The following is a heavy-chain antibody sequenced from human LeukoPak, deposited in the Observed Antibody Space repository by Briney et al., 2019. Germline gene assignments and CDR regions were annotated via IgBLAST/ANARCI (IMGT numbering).Heavy chain of an antibody. CDR2: INGSGGST. V-gene: IGHV3-23*01. J-gene: IGHJ1*01. Sequence: GGSLRLSCAASGFTFSSYAMSWVRQAPGKGLEWVSAINGSGGSTYYADSVKGRLTISRDNSKNTLYLQMSSLRAEDTAVYYCAKSAAGSSGSFEYFQHWGQGTLVTVSS. CDR1: GFTFSSYA. D-gene: IGHD1-26*01. CDR3: AKSAAGSSGSFEYFQH.